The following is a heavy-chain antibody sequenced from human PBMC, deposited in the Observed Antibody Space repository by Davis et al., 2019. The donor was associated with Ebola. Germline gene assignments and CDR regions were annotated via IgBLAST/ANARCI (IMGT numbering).Heavy chain of an antibody. V-gene: IGHV3-49*04. CDR2: IRSKAYGGKA. CDR1: GFTLGDYA. J-gene: IGHJ6*02. D-gene: IGHD1-1*01. Sequence: GGSLRLSCRVSGFTLGDYALNWVRQAPGKGLEWVGFIRSKAYGGKAAYAASVKGRFTISRDDSKSIAYLKMDSLKIEDTAVYYCSRDLKERPPSYYDGMDVWGQGTSITVSS. CDR3: SRDLKERPPSYYDGMDV.